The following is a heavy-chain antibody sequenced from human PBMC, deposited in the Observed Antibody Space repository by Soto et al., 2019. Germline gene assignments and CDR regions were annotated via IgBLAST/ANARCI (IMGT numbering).Heavy chain of an antibody. D-gene: IGHD6-13*01. V-gene: IGHV4-30-4*01. Sequence: TLSLTCTVSGGSISIGDYYWSWVRQTPGKGLEWIGYIYYTGSTDYNPSLKSRVTISVDTSKNQFSLTLRSVTAADTAVYYCAREISTAGTAPTDYWGQGTLVTVSS. CDR3: AREISTAGTAPTDY. J-gene: IGHJ4*02. CDR2: IYYTGST. CDR1: GGSISIGDYY.